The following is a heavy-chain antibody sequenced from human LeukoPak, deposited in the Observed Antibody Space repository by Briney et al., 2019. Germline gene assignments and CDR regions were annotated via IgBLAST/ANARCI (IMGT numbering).Heavy chain of an antibody. V-gene: IGHV3-11*03. CDR2: ISSNSRYT. CDR1: GCIFSDYY. CDR3: ARWTSYYFDY. D-gene: IGHD3/OR15-3a*01. J-gene: IGHJ4*02. Sequence: GGSLRLSCAASGCIFSDYYMSWIRQAPGKGLEWVSYISSNSRYTNYADSVKGRFTTSRDNAKNSLYLEMNSLRAEDTAVYYCARWTSYYFDYWGQGTLVTVSS.